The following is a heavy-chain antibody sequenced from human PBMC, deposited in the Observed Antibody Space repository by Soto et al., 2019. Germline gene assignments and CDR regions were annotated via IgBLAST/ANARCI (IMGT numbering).Heavy chain of an antibody. CDR3: ARDRRYDFWSGTYYYYYGMDV. CDR2: IIPIFGTA. CDR1: GGTFSSYA. J-gene: IGHJ6*02. Sequence: QVQLVQSGAEVKKPGSSVKVSCKASGGTFSSYAISWVRQAPGQGLEWMGGIIPIFGTANYAQKFQGRGTIDADEFTWTAYMELSSLRSEDSVVYYCARDRRYDFWSGTYYYYYGMDVWGQGTTVTVSS. V-gene: IGHV1-69*12. D-gene: IGHD3-3*01.